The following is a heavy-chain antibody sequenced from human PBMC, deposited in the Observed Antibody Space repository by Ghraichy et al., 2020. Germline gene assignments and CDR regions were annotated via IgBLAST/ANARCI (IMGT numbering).Heavy chain of an antibody. CDR3: ASNARGDYLSAFDI. Sequence: GGSLRLSCAASGFTFDDYGMSWVRQAPGKGLEWVSGINWNGGSTGYADSVKGRFTISRDNAKNSLYLQMNSLRAEDTALYHCASNARGDYLSAFDIWGQGTMVTVSS. CDR1: GFTFDDYG. CDR2: INWNGGST. V-gene: IGHV3-20*01. J-gene: IGHJ3*02. D-gene: IGHD4-17*01.